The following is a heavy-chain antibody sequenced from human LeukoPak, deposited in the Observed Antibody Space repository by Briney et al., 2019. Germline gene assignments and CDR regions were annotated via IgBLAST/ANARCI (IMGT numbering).Heavy chain of an antibody. D-gene: IGHD6-6*01. CDR2: INWNGDST. CDR1: GFTFSSYS. J-gene: IGHJ5*02. CDR3: ARDGANIAVRVWFDP. Sequence: GGSLRLSCAASGFTFSSYSMNWVRQAPGKGLEWVSGINWNGDSTGYADSVKGRFTISRDNAKNSLYLQMNSLRAEDTALYHCARDGANIAVRVWFDPWGQGTLVTVSS. V-gene: IGHV3-20*01.